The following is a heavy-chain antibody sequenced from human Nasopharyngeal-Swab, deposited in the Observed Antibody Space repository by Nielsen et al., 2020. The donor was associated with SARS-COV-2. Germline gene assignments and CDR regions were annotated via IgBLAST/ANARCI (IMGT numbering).Heavy chain of an antibody. J-gene: IGHJ4*02. Sequence: GESLKISCAASGFTFSTYNMRWVRQAPGKGLEWVSSISGRTTYIYYADSMKGRFTISRDNAKNSLYLQMSSLRAEDTAIYYCARGGQQPLWGQGTLVTVSS. D-gene: IGHD6-13*01. CDR3: ARGGQQPL. CDR1: GFTFSTYN. V-gene: IGHV3-21*01. CDR2: ISGRTTYI.